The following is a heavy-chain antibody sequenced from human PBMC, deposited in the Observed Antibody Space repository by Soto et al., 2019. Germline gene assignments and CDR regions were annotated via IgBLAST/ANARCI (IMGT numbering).Heavy chain of an antibody. Sequence: GASVKVSCKASGGTFSSYAISWVRQAPGQGLEWMGGIIPIFGTANYAQKFQGRVTITADESTSTAYMQLSSLRSEDTAVYYCASACTNGVCYHFDYWGQGTLVTVSS. CDR1: GGTFSSYA. V-gene: IGHV1-69*13. CDR3: ASACTNGVCYHFDY. CDR2: IIPIFGTA. J-gene: IGHJ4*02. D-gene: IGHD2-8*01.